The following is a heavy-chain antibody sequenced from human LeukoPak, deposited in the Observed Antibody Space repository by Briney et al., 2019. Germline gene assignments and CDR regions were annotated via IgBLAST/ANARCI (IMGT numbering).Heavy chain of an antibody. CDR2: KCGSGVTP. Sequence: GGSLRLACAVDALTSSTFAMGWDRHPPREGLEWDSAKCGSGVTPYYAVPVKGRLTNSRDNSKDTVFLEMNNLRVEHTARYYCAKESYGAAAVHCDSWGQGALVTVSS. CDR1: ALTSSTFA. V-gene: IGHV3-23*01. CDR3: AKESYGAAAVHCDS. J-gene: IGHJ4*02. D-gene: IGHD6-25*01.